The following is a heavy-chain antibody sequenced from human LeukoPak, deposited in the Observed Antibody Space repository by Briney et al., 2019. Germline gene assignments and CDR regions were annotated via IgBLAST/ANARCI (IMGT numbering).Heavy chain of an antibody. CDR1: GFTFSSYW. D-gene: IGHD2-2*01. V-gene: IGHV3-74*01. Sequence: GGSLRLSCAASGFTFSSYWMHWVRQAPGKGLVWVSRTNGDGSSTTYADAVKGRFTISRDNAKNTLYLQMSSLRAEDTAVYYCARRGLVPAFDNWGQGTMVTVAS. J-gene: IGHJ3*02. CDR3: ARRGLVPAFDN. CDR2: TNGDGSST.